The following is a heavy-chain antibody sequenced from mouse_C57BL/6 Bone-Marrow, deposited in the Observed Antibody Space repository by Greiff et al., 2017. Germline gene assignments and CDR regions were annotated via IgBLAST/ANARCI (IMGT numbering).Heavy chain of an antibody. CDR1: GYTFTSSG. CDR2: IYPRSGNT. CDR3: ALWPRRDYFDD. D-gene: IGHD1-1*02. V-gene: IGHV1-81*01. J-gene: IGHJ2*01. Sequence: QVQLQQSGAELARPGASVKLSCKASGYTFTSSGISWVKQRTGQGLEWIGEIYPRSGNTYYNEKFKGKATLTADKSSSTAYMELRSLTSEDSAVYFCALWPRRDYFDDWGQGTTLTVSS.